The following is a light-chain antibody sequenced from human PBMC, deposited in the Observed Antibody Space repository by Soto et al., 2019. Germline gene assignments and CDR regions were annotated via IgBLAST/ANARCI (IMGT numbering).Light chain of an antibody. CDR3: QQYNNWPQT. CDR2: LAS. J-gene: IGKJ1*01. CDR1: QSVSSN. Sequence: EIVMTQSPTTLSVSPGERATASCRASQSVSSNLAWYQQKPGQAPRLLIYLASTRATGIPARFSGSGSGTEFTLTISSLQSEDFAVYYCQQYNNWPQTFGXGTKVDIK. V-gene: IGKV3-15*01.